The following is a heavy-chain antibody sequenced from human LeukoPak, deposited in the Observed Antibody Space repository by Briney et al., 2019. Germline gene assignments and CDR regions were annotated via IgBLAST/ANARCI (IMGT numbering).Heavy chain of an antibody. J-gene: IGHJ4*02. CDR1: GYSISSGYY. Sequence: SETLSLTCAVSGYSISSGYYWGWIRQPPGKGLEWIGSIYHSGSTYYNPSLKSRVTISVDTSKNQFSLKLSSVTAADTAVYYCASLGSGERRYFDYWGQGTLVTASS. CDR2: IYHSGST. V-gene: IGHV4-38-2*01. CDR3: ASLGSGERRYFDY. D-gene: IGHD3-10*01.